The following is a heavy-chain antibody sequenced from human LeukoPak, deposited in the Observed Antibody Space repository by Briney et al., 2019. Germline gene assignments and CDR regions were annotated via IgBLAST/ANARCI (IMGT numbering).Heavy chain of an antibody. J-gene: IGHJ4*02. V-gene: IGHV3-53*01. CDR3: ARDGGYSYGYPSD. CDR2: IYSGGSA. CDR1: GFTVSSNY. Sequence: AGGSLRLSCAASGFTVSSNYMSWVRQAPGKGLEWVSVIYSGGSAYYADSVKGRFTTSRDNSKNTLYLQMNSLRAEDTAVYYCARDGGYSYGYPSDWGQGTLVTVSS. D-gene: IGHD5-18*01.